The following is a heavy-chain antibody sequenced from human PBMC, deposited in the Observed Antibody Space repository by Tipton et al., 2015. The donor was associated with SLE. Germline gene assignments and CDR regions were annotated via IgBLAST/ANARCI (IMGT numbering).Heavy chain of an antibody. J-gene: IGHJ5*02. D-gene: IGHD6-13*01. CDR3: AVSLGAAAGWGWFDP. CDR1: GDSITSDNHF. V-gene: IGHV4-61*02. CDR2: IYVSGGT. Sequence: TLSLTCTVAGDSITSDNHFWSWIRQPAGKRLEWIGRIYVSGGTNYNPSLQSRSSISIDTSKSQFSLRLSSVTAADTAVYYCAVSLGAAAGWGWFDPWGQGILVTVSS.